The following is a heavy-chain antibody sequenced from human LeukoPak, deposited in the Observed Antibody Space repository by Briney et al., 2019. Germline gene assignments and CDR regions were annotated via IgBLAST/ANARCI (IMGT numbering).Heavy chain of an antibody. CDR2: ISHTGNDI. Sequence: GGSLRLSCAASGFTFSTHSMNWVRQAPGKGLEWVSYISHTGNDIYYGESVKGRFTISRDNAKNSLYLQMHTLRAEDAAVYYCAGDGTGVLPGDAFDIWSQGTMVTVSS. CDR3: AGDGTGVLPGDAFDI. D-gene: IGHD1-1*01. J-gene: IGHJ3*02. CDR1: GFTFSTHS. V-gene: IGHV3-21*05.